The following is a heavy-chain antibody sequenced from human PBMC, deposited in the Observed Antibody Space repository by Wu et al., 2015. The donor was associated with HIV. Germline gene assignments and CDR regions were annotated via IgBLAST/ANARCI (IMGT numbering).Heavy chain of an antibody. Sequence: QVHLVQSGAEVKKPGASVKVSCKASGYTFTSYGISWVRQAPGQGLEWMGWISAYNGNTNYAQKLQGRVTMTTDTSTSTAYMELRSLRSDDTAVYYCARTSLYCSSTSCYSMDVWGKGTTVTVSS. CDR2: ISAYNGNT. V-gene: IGHV1-18*01. J-gene: IGHJ6*04. D-gene: IGHD2-2*02. CDR3: ARTSLYCSSTSCYSMDV. CDR1: GYTFTSYG.